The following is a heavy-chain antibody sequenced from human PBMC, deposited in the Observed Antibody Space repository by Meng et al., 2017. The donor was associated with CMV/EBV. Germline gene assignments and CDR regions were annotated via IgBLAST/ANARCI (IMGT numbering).Heavy chain of an antibody. D-gene: IGHD5-18*01. J-gene: IGHJ4*02. Sequence: CAASGFTFSSYAMSWVRQAPGKGLEWVSAISGSGGSTYYADSVKGRFTISRDNSKNTLYLQMNSLRAEDTAVYYCAKEGYSYGWNFDYWGQGTLVTVSS. CDR3: AKEGYSYGWNFDY. CDR1: GFTFSSYA. V-gene: IGHV3-23*01. CDR2: ISGSGGST.